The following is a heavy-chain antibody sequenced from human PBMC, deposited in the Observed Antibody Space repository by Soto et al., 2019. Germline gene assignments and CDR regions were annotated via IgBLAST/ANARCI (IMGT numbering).Heavy chain of an antibody. J-gene: IGHJ4*02. CDR3: AKDRIFSGGGSVLIYFDY. CDR1: GFTFSSYA. CDR2: ISGSGGST. V-gene: IGHV3-23*01. Sequence: GGSLRLSCAASGFTFSSYAMSWVRQAPGRGLEWVSGISGSGGSTYYADSVKGRFTISRDNSKNTLYLQMNSLRAEDNAVDYCAKDRIFSGGGSVLIYFDYWGQGTLVTVSS. D-gene: IGHD3-9*01.